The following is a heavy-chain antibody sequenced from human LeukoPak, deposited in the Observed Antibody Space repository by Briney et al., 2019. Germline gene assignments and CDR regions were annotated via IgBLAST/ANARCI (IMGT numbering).Heavy chain of an antibody. J-gene: IGHJ4*02. CDR1: VFTFSTYW. D-gene: IGHD1-26*01. V-gene: IGHV3-7*01. CDR3: ARDVGGSLDY. Sequence: GGSLRLSCAASVFTFSTYWIASVRQAPGKGLEWVANIKEDESAKHQADSVKGRFTISRDNAQNSVYLQISSLRGEDTAVYYCARDVGGSLDYWGQGTLVTVSS. CDR2: IKEDESAK.